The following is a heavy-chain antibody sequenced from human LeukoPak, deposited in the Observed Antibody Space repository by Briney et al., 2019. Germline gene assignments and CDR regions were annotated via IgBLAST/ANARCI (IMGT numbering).Heavy chain of an antibody. J-gene: IGHJ3*02. CDR1: DDSFSSHY. CDR3: ARDLVTVTKGFDI. D-gene: IGHD4-17*01. CDR2: ISYIGST. Sequence: SETLSLTCAVSDDSFSSHYWTWIRQPPGKGLEWIGYISYIGSTNYSPSLKSRVTVSIDTSKNQFSLKLSSVTAADTAVYYCARDLVTVTKGFDIWGQGTMVSVSS. V-gene: IGHV4-59*11.